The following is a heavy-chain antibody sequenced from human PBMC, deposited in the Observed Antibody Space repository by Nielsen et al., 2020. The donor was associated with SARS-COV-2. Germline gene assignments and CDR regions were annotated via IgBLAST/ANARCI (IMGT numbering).Heavy chain of an antibody. V-gene: IGHV3-7*03. CDR1: GFTFSSYW. CDR3: ARRPITYNGWFDP. D-gene: IGHD5-24*01. J-gene: IGHJ5*02. CDR2: IKQDGSEK. Sequence: GESLKISCAASGFTFSSYWMSWVRQAPGKGLEWVANIKQDGSEKYYVDSVKGRFTISRDNAKNPLYLQMNSLRAEDTAVYYCARRPITYNGWFDPWGQGTLVTVSS.